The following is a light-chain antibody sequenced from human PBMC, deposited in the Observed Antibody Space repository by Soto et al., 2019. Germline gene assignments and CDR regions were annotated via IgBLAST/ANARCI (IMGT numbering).Light chain of an antibody. J-gene: IGKJ2*01. CDR1: QSVGSS. V-gene: IGKV3D-15*01. CDR2: GAS. Sequence: EIVMTQSPATLSVSPGERATLSCRASQSVGSSLAWYQHKPGQAPRLLIYGASISATGIPGRFSGSGSGTEFTLTISSLQSEDFAAYHCQQYSNRYIFGQGTKLEIK. CDR3: QQYSNRYI.